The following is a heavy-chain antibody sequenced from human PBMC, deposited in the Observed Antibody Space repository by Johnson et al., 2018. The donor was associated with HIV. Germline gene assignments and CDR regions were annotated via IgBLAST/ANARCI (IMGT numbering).Heavy chain of an antibody. V-gene: IGHV3-7*03. CDR1: GFTFDDYG. D-gene: IGHD1-26*01. CDR3: ARGGGSPVAVDI. Sequence: VQLVESGGGVVRPGGSLRLSCAASGFTFDDYGMSWVRQAPGKGLEWVANIKQDGSEKYYVDSVKGRFTISRDNAKNSLYLQMNSLRAEDTAVYYCARGGGSPVAVDIWGQGTMVTVSS. J-gene: IGHJ3*02. CDR2: IKQDGSEK.